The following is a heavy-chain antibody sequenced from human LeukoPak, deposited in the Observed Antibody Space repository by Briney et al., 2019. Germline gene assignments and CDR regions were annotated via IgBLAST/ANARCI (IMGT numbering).Heavy chain of an antibody. V-gene: IGHV3-11*06. CDR3: ARGYCSGRSCYYDY. J-gene: IGHJ4*02. D-gene: IGHD2-15*01. CDR1: GFIFSDYY. CDR2: ISISSTYT. Sequence: GGSLRLSCAASGFIFSDYYMSWNRQAPGKGLEWISYISISSTYTTYADSVKGRFTISRDNAKNTLYLQMNSLRAEDTAVYYCARGYCSGRSCYYDYWGQGTLVTVSS.